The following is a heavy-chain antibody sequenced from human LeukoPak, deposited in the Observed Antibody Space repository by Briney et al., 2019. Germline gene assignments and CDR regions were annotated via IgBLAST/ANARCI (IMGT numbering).Heavy chain of an antibody. CDR1: GFTLSSYW. Sequence: GGSLRLSCAASGFTLSSYWMSWVRQAPGKGLEWVANIKEDGSEKYYVDSVEGRFTISRDNAKDSLYLHMNSLTAEDTAMYYCARDWVAGVPFDAFDIWGQGTMVSVSS. D-gene: IGHD3-10*01. CDR3: ARDWVAGVPFDAFDI. V-gene: IGHV3-7*01. J-gene: IGHJ3*02. CDR2: IKEDGSEK.